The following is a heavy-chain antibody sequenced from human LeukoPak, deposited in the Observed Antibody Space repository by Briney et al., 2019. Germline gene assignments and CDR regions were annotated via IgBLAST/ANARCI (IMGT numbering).Heavy chain of an antibody. Sequence: GGSLRLSCAASGFTFSSYWMSWVRQAPGKGLEWVANIKQDGSEKYYVDSAKGRFTISRDNAKNSLYLQMNSLRAEDTAVYYCARDGRITIFGVVIPPPGDYWGQGTLVTVS. J-gene: IGHJ4*02. V-gene: IGHV3-7*01. CDR1: GFTFSSYW. D-gene: IGHD3-3*01. CDR2: IKQDGSEK. CDR3: ARDGRITIFGVVIPPPGDY.